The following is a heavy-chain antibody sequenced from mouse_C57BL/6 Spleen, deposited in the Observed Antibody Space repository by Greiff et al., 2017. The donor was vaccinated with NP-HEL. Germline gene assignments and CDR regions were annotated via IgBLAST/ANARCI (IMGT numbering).Heavy chain of an antibody. CDR1: GYTFTDYN. CDR2: INPNNGGT. D-gene: IGHD1-1*01. CDR3: ARSGVVADY. J-gene: IGHJ2*01. Sequence: VHVKQSGPELVKPGASVKIPCKASGYTFTDYNMDWVKQSHGKSLEWIGDINPNNGGTIYNQKFKGKATLTVDKSSSTAYMELRSLTSEDTAVYYCARSGVVADYWGQGTTLTVSS. V-gene: IGHV1-18*01.